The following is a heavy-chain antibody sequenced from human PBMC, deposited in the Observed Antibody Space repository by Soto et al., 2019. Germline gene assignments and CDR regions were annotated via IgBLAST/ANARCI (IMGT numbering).Heavy chain of an antibody. CDR2: ITVSGDTT. J-gene: IGHJ4*01. CDR1: GSSFSSYV. Sequence: GWSLRRACVASGSSFSSYVMSWVRPAPGMGLEWVAGITVSGDTTRYADSVRGRFTISRDSSTNTLYLEMNTLRGGDTAIYYCAKGEPSGYYYFDFCGHGTMVTVSS. V-gene: IGHV3-23*01. D-gene: IGHD3-3*01. CDR3: AKGEPSGYYYFDF.